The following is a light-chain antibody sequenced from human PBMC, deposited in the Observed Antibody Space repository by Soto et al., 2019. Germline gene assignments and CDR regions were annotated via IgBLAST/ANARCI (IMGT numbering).Light chain of an antibody. V-gene: IGKV1-39*01. CDR1: QIISSS. CDR2: AAS. CDR3: QQSYSTPLYT. Sequence: DIQMTQSPSSLSASVGDRVTITCWASQIISSSVSWYQQKPGKAPNLLIYAASSLQSGVPSRFSGGGSGTDFTLTISSLQPEDFATYYCQQSYSTPLYTFGQGTKLEIK. J-gene: IGKJ2*01.